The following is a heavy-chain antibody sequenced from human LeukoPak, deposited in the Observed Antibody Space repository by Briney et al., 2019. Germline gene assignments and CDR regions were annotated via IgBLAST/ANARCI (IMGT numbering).Heavy chain of an antibody. CDR1: GFTFSSYA. Sequence: GSLRLSCAASGFTFSSYAMNWVRQAPGKGLEWVSTISASYGSTYYADSVKGRFTISRDNSKNTLYLQMNSLRAEDTAVYYCAKMPVSYSSGWSVFDYWGQGNLVTVSS. J-gene: IGHJ4*02. CDR3: AKMPVSYSSGWSVFDY. CDR2: ISASYGST. V-gene: IGHV3-23*01. D-gene: IGHD6-19*01.